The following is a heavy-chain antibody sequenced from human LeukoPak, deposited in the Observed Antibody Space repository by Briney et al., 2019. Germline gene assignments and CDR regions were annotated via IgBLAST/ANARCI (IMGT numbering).Heavy chain of an antibody. CDR3: ARGLRYCSGGRCYFSPPYYYYMDV. CDR1: GYTFTSFD. D-gene: IGHD2-15*01. Sequence: EASVKVSCKVSGYTFTSFDMNWVRQATGQGLEWMGWMNPNSGNTGYAQKFQGRVTMTRNTSISTAYMELSSLRSEDTAVYYCARGLRYCSGGRCYFSPPYYYYMDVWGKGTTVTISS. V-gene: IGHV1-8*01. CDR2: MNPNSGNT. J-gene: IGHJ6*03.